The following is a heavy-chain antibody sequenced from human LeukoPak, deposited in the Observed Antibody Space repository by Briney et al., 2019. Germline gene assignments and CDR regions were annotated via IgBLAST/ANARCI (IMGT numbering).Heavy chain of an antibody. CDR1: GFTFSDYA. CDR3: XXXXYXDSXSPXY. Sequence: GGSLRLSCAASGFTFSDYAMNWVRQAPGKGLEWVSSIRGSDRVSSTRGSVSSTYYADYVKGRFTISRDNSKNTLYLQMNSLRAXDTAVYXXXXXXYXDSXSPXYWGQGTLVXXSX. J-gene: IGHJ4*02. D-gene: IGHD3-22*01. CDR2: IRGSDRVSSTRGSVSST. V-gene: IGHV3-23*01.